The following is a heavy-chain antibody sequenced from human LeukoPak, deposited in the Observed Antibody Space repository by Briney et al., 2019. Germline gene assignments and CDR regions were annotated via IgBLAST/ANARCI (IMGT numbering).Heavy chain of an antibody. D-gene: IGHD2/OR15-2a*01. CDR3: ARAGVPTRNLFQDY. CDR1: GYTFTSYD. J-gene: IGHJ4*02. Sequence: ASVKVSCKASGYTFTSYDINWVRQATGQGLEWMGWMNPNSGNTGYAQKFQGRVTVTRNTSISTAYMELSSLRAEDTAVYYCARAGVPTRNLFQDYWGQGTLVTVSS. CDR2: MNPNSGNT. V-gene: IGHV1-8*03.